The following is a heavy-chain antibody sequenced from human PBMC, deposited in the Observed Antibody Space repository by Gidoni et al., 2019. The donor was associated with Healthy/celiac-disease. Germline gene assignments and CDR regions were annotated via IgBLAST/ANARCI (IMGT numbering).Heavy chain of an antibody. D-gene: IGHD3-22*01. Sequence: EVQLVESGGGWVQPGGSLSPPCAASGFTVSSNYMSWVRQAPGKGLEWVSVIYSGGSTYYADSVKGRCTISRDNSKNTLYLQMNSLRAEDTAVYYCARDYYDSSGTLYFDYWGQGTLVTVSS. CDR2: IYSGGST. CDR3: ARDYYDSSGTLYFDY. V-gene: IGHV3-66*02. CDR1: GFTVSSNY. J-gene: IGHJ4*02.